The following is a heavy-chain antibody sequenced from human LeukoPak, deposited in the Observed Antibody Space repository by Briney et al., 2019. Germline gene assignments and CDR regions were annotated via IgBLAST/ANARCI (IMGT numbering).Heavy chain of an antibody. Sequence: SETLSLTCTVSGGYISSSSYYWGWIRQPPGKGLEWIGSIYYSGSTYYNPSLKSRVTISVDTSKNQFSLKLSSVTAADTAVYYCARDREYSRYSYMDVWGKGTTVTVSS. CDR1: GGYISSSSYY. CDR2: IYYSGST. CDR3: ARDREYSRYSYMDV. J-gene: IGHJ6*03. D-gene: IGHD6-6*01. V-gene: IGHV4-39*07.